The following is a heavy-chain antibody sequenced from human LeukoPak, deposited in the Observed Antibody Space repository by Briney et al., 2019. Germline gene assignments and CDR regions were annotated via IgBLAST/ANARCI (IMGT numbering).Heavy chain of an antibody. V-gene: IGHV3-7*01. CDR2: IKGDESAK. CDR3: ARDVGGSLDY. Sequence: GGSPRLSCAASGVTSTTYWMASGREAPGKGVGWGGNIKGDESAKHQADSVKGRFTISRDNAQNSVYLQMSSLRGEDTAVYYCARDVGGSLDYWGQGTLVTVSS. D-gene: IGHD1-26*01. CDR1: GVTSTTYW. J-gene: IGHJ4*02.